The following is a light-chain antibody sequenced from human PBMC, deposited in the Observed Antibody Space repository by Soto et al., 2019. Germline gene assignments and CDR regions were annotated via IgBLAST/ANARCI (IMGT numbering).Light chain of an antibody. Sequence: EIVMTQSPATLSVSPGERATLSCRASQSVGSDLAWYQQKPGQAPRLVIYGASSRASGIPDRFSGSGSGTDFTLTISRLEPEDFAVYSCQQYGSSPRTFGQGTKVDIK. CDR1: QSVGSD. J-gene: IGKJ1*01. CDR3: QQYGSSPRT. V-gene: IGKV3-20*01. CDR2: GAS.